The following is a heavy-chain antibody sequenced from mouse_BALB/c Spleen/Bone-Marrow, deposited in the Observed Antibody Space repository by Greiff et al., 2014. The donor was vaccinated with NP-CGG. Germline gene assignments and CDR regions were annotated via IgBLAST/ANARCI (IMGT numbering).Heavy chain of an antibody. CDR3: ARRELGPRWFTY. Sequence: QVQLQQPGAEFVKPGASVKLSCKASGYTFTSYWMHWVKQRPGQGLEWIGEIDPSDSYTNYNQKFKGKATLTVDKSSSTAYMQLSSLTSEDSAVYYCARRELGPRWFTYWGQGTLVTVPA. V-gene: IGHV1-69*02. D-gene: IGHD3-1*01. CDR2: IDPSDSYT. CDR1: GYTFTSYW. J-gene: IGHJ3*01.